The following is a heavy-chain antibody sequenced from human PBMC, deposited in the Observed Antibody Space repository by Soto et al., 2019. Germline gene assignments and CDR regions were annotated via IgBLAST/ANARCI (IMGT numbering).Heavy chain of an antibody. J-gene: IGHJ4*02. D-gene: IGHD3-9*01. CDR2: IRDAGSSK. V-gene: IGHV3-33*08. CDR3: ATSFRYFDN. Sequence: AGGSLRLSCAASGFTFSSYSTNWVRQAPGQGLEWVAAIRDAGSSKYYVDSVKGRFIISRDNAKNTVTLQMNNLTLDDTAVYYCATSFRYFDNWGQGTRVTVSS. CDR1: GFTFSSYS.